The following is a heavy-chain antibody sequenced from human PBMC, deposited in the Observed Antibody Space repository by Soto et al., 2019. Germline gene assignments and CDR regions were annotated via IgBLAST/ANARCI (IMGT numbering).Heavy chain of an antibody. CDR3: ARDLAYIREY. J-gene: IGHJ4*02. CDR2: ISTAHSDI. D-gene: IGHD3-10*01. CDR1: GYTFTSYG. V-gene: IGHV1-18*01. Sequence: QVQLIQSGPEMKKPGASVKVSCKASGYTFTSYGISWVRQAPGQGLEWMGWISTAHSDIGYAQKFQGRVTMTTDKSTSTAFMEMRSLTSDDTAVYYCARDLAYIREYWGQGTQVTVSS.